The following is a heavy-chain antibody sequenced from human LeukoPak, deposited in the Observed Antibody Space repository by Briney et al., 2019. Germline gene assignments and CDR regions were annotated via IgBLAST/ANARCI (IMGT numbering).Heavy chain of an antibody. CDR1: GVTVSTYY. D-gene: IGHD2-2*01. Sequence: GGSLRLSCAVSGVTVSTYYMSWGRQAPGKGVECVSVIYSGGSTYSPDSVNARFTVSSDNSQNTLSLQMNRLRAEDTAMYYCARGLGYCTSTTCLLPFDYWGQGTLVTVSS. J-gene: IGHJ4*02. CDR3: ARGLGYCTSTTCLLPFDY. CDR2: IYSGGST. V-gene: IGHV3-53*01.